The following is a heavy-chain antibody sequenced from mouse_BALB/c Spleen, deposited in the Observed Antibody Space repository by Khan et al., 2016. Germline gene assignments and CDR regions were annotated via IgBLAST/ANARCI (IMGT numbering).Heavy chain of an antibody. V-gene: IGHV2-9*02. CDR3: ARDDQDSVSCFAA. CDR1: GFSLTNSG. CDR2: IWPGGST. J-gene: IGHJ3*01. Sequence: QVQLKESGPGLVAPSQSLSITCTVSGFSLTNSGVHWIRQPPGKGLEWLGVIWPGGSTDYNSALMSRLSIIQDNSQKQGFLKMISLQTDDTAMYYCARDDQDSVSCFAAWGQEPLVHVSA.